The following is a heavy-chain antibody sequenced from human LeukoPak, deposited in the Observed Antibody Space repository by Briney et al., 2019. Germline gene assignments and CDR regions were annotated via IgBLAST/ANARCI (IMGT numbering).Heavy chain of an antibody. CDR1: GYTFTSYD. CDR2: MNPNSGST. V-gene: IGHV1-8*01. J-gene: IGHJ4*02. CDR3: AREHSPLYDSSGYGSWGLGY. D-gene: IGHD3-22*01. Sequence: ASVKVSCKASGYTFTSYDINWVRQATGQGLEWMGWMNPNSGSTGYAQKFQGRVTMTTDTSTSTAYMELRSLRSDDTAVYYCAREHSPLYDSSGYGSWGLGYWGQGTLVTVSS.